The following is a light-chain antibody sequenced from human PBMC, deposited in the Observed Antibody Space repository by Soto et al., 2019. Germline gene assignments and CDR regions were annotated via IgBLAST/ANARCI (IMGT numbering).Light chain of an antibody. CDR2: TGS. Sequence: DIQITHTKISLAPYLLEKATITCRASQAIDSWLAWYQQKPGEAPKLLIFTGSLLHSGVPPRFRGSGSGIDFTLTIISLQPEDFATYYCQQHAEWPITFGEGTRLEIK. J-gene: IGKJ5*01. V-gene: IGKV1-12*01. CDR1: QAIDSW. CDR3: QQHAEWPIT.